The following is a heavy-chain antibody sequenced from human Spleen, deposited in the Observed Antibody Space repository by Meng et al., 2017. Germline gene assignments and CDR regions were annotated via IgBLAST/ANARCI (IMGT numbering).Heavy chain of an antibody. V-gene: IGHV1-2*02. Sequence: VGVAQSGADGQKPGPSVKVSCKASGYTFTAYYLHWVRQAPGQGLEWMGWINLNTGGTNYAQKFQGRVTMTRDTSISTAYMELSSLRSDDTAVYYCARDEVVATVSYYYHWGQGTLVTVSS. CDR2: INLNTGGT. D-gene: IGHD5-12*01. J-gene: IGHJ1*01. CDR3: ARDEVVATVSYYYH. CDR1: GYTFTAYY.